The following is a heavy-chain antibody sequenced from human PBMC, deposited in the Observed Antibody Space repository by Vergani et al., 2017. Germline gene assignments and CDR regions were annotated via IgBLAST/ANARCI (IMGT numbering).Heavy chain of an antibody. V-gene: IGHV3-11*06. CDR2: ISSSSSYT. Sequence: QVQLVESGGGLVKPGGSLRLSCAASGFTFSDYYMSWIRQAPGKGLEWVSYISSSSSYTNYADSVKGRFTISRDNSKNTLYLQMNSLRAEDTAVYYCAREGRYCSSTSCPPPLDYWGQGTLVTVSS. D-gene: IGHD2-2*01. CDR3: AREGRYCSSTSCPPPLDY. J-gene: IGHJ4*02. CDR1: GFTFSDYY.